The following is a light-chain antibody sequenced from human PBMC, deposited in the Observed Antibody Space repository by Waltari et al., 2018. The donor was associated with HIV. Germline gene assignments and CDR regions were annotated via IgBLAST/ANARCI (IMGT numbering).Light chain of an antibody. CDR1: RSNL. V-gene: IGLV2-23*02. CDR2: EVS. CDR3: CSYVGVVNSFVL. Sequence: QSALTQPASVSGSPGQSITISCPGTRSNLVSWYQQHPGKAPKLSIYEVSKLPSVVFDRFSASKSGNTASLTISGLQAEDEADYHCCSYVGVVNSFVLFGGGTKPTVL. J-gene: IGLJ2*01.